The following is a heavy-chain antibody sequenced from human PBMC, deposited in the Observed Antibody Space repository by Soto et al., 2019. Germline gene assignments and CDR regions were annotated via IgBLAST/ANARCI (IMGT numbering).Heavy chain of an antibody. CDR3: ARVRDSFGLDV. D-gene: IGHD2-15*01. V-gene: IGHV4-31*03. J-gene: IGHJ6*02. CDR2: IHYRGST. CDR1: GCSITGAYY. Sequence: PXETLSLTCRLSGCSITGAYYWNWIRQHPVKGLEWIGSIHYRGSTYYNPSLKTRITISLDRSNNQFSLNLSSVTAADTAVYYCARVRDSFGLDVWGQGTTVTVSS.